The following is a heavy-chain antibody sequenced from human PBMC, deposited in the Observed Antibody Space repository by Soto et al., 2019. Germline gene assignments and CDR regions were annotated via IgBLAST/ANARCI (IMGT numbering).Heavy chain of an antibody. J-gene: IGHJ4*02. D-gene: IGHD3-3*02. CDR2: FLASGGNT. CDR3: ARGGATIFGVIDS. CDR1: GYSFFSYY. V-gene: IGHV1-46*01. Sequence: ASVKVSCKASGYSFFSYYIHWVRQAPGQGLEWMGRFLASGGNTFYAQRFRGRVSMTRDTSSTNTVSLELTSLTSDDTAVYYCARGGATIFGVIDSWGKGTRVTASS.